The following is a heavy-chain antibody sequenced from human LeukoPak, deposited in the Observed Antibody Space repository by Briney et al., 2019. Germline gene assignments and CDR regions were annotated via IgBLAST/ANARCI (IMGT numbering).Heavy chain of an antibody. CDR2: ISWNSGSI. CDR1: GFIFNNYA. Sequence: GGSLRLSCAGSGFIFNNYAMHWVRQAPGKGLEWVSGISWNSGSIGYADSVKGRFTISRDNAKNSLYLQMNSLRAEDTALYYCARTPGGYSYGLVGYFDYWGQGTLVTVSS. V-gene: IGHV3-9*01. D-gene: IGHD5-18*01. J-gene: IGHJ4*02. CDR3: ARTPGGYSYGLVGYFDY.